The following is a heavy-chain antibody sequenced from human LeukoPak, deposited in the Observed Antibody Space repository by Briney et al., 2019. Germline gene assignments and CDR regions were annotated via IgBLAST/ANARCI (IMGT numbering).Heavy chain of an antibody. V-gene: IGHV3-48*03. CDR1: GFTFSSYE. CDR3: AKEIYGDSTGGRFQH. Sequence: PGGSLRLSCAASGFTFSSYEMNWVRQAPGKGLEWVSYISSSGSTIYYADSVKGRFTISRGNSKNTLYLQMNSLRADDTAVYYCAKEIYGDSTGGRFQHWGQGTLVTVSS. J-gene: IGHJ1*01. CDR2: ISSSGSTI. D-gene: IGHD4-17*01.